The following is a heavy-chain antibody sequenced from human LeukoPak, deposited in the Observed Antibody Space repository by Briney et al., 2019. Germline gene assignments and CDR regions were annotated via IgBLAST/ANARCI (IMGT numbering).Heavy chain of an antibody. J-gene: IGHJ4*02. D-gene: IGHD5-12*01. Sequence: GSLRLSCAASGFTSSSYALNWVRQAPGKGLEWVANIKKDGSETYYVDSVKGRFTISRDNAKNSLYLQMNSLRAEDTAMYYCARGRYSGTTYYFDYWGQGTLVTVSS. CDR2: IKKDGSET. CDR1: GFTSSSYA. V-gene: IGHV3-7*03. CDR3: ARGRYSGTTYYFDY.